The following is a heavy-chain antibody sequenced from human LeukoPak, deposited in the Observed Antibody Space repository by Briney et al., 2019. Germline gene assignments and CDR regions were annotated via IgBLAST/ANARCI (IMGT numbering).Heavy chain of an antibody. CDR2: ISAYNVNT. V-gene: IGHV1-18*04. J-gene: IGHJ6*02. Sequence: GASVKVSCKASGYTFTSYYMHWVRQAPGQGLEWMGWISAYNVNTNYVEKLQGRVTMTTDTSTSTAYMELRSLRSDDTAVYYCASPTIDGYNKYGMDVWGQGTTVTVSS. D-gene: IGHD5-24*01. CDR3: ASPTIDGYNKYGMDV. CDR1: GYTFTSYY.